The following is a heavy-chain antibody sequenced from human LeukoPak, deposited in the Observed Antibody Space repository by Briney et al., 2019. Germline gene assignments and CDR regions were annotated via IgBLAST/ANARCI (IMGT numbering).Heavy chain of an antibody. CDR2: IRYDGTNK. Sequence: GGSLRLSCAASGFTFSSYGMHWVRQAPGKGLEWVAFIRYDGTNKYNADSVKGRFTISRDNSKNTLYLQMNSLRAEDTAVYYCAREYRWCFDYWGQGTLVTVSS. CDR3: AREYRWCFDY. V-gene: IGHV3-30*02. J-gene: IGHJ4*02. D-gene: IGHD2-21*01. CDR1: GFTFSSYG.